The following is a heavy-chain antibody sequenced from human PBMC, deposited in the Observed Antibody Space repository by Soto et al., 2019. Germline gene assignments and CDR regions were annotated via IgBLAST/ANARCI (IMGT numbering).Heavy chain of an antibody. CDR1: GGTVASSHW. J-gene: IGHJ5*02. Sequence: TLSLTCGVSGGTVASSHWWSWVRQSPGGGLEWIGNVYHTGDTNFNPSLQSRVTISVDKSNNQFSLRLNSLTAADTAVYFCAREIVTAGGNNYFDPWGPGTLVTVSS. CDR3: AREIVTAGGNNYFDP. D-gene: IGHD2-21*02. CDR2: VYHTGDT. V-gene: IGHV4-4*01.